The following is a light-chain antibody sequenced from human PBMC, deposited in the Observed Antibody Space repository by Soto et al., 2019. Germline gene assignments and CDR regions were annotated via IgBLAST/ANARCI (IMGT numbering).Light chain of an antibody. J-gene: IGKJ5*01. CDR1: QSVSSY. CDR2: GAS. Sequence: IVLTQSPVTLSLSPGERATLSCRASQSVSSYLAWYQQKPGQAPRLLIYGASSRATGISDRFSGSGSGTDFTLTISRLEPEDFAVYYCQQYGSSFITFGQGTLLE. CDR3: QQYGSSFIT. V-gene: IGKV3-20*01.